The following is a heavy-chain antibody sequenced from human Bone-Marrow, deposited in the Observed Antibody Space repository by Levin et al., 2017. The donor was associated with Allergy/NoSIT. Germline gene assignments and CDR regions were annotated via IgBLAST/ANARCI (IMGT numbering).Heavy chain of an antibody. CDR3: ARIGAGGSFTFDY. J-gene: IGHJ4*02. CDR2: IKQDGSEK. D-gene: IGHD2-15*01. CDR1: GFSFSTYW. V-gene: IGHV3-7*01. Sequence: GGSLRLSCTASGFSFSTYWMTWVRQAPGEGLEWVANIKQDGSEKYYVDSVKGRFTISRDNAKNSLYLQMNSLRAEDTAVYYCARIGAGGSFTFDYWGQGTLVTASS.